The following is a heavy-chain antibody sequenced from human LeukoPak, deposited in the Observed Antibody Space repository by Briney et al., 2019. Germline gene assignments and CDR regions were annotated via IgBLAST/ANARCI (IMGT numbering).Heavy chain of an antibody. CDR1: GFTFSSYA. CDR3: ARDQVVVAPAAMVYGMDV. D-gene: IGHD2-2*01. CDR2: ISYDGSNK. J-gene: IGHJ6*02. Sequence: GGSLRLSCAASGFTFSSYAMHWVRQAPGKGLEWVAVISYDGSNKYYADSVKGRFTISRDNSKNTLYLQMNSLRAEDTAVYYCARDQVVVAPAAMVYGMDVWGQGTTVTVSS. V-gene: IGHV3-30-3*01.